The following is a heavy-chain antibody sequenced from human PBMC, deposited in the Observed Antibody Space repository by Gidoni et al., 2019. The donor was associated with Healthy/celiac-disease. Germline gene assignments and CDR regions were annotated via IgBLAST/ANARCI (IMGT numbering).Heavy chain of an antibody. Sequence: EVQLVESGGGLVKPGGSLRLSCAASGFTFSSYSMNWVRQAPGKGLEWVSSISSSSSYIYYADSVKGRFTISRDNAKNSLYLQMNSLRAEDTAVYYCARDRGWLQLVRGYYYGMDVWGQGTTVTVSS. D-gene: IGHD5-12*01. J-gene: IGHJ6*02. CDR1: GFTFSSYS. V-gene: IGHV3-21*01. CDR3: ARDRGWLQLVRGYYYGMDV. CDR2: ISSSSSYI.